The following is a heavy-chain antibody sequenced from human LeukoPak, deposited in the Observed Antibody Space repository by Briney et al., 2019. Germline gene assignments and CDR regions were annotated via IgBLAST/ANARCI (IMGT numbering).Heavy chain of an antibody. V-gene: IGHV4-34*01. CDR2: INHNGST. CDR3: VREGVTGTQTAFDI. Sequence: PSETLSLTCAVYGGSFSGYYWSWIRQPPGKGLEWIGEINHNGSTNYNLSLKSRVTISVDTSKNQFSLKLSSVTAADTAVYYCVREGVTGTQTAFDIWGQGTTVTVSS. D-gene: IGHD6-19*01. J-gene: IGHJ3*02. CDR1: GGSFSGYY.